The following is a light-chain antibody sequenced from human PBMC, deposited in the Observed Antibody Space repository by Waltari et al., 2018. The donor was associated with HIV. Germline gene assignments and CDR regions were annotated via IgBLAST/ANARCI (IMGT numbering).Light chain of an antibody. CDR3: QAWDNSVVV. J-gene: IGLJ2*01. CDR2: KDT. Sequence: SYELTKPPSMSVSPGQTANITCSGDKLGNEYACWYQQKEGQSPVLVIFKDTRRPSGIPELFSGSTSGNTATLTISGALPADEGDYYCQAWDNSVVVFGGGTRLTVL. CDR1: KLGNEY. V-gene: IGLV3-1*01.